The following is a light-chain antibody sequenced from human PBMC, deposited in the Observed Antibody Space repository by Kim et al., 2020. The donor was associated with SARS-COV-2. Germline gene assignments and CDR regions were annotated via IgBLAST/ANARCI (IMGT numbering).Light chain of an antibody. J-gene: IGKJ1*01. CDR1: QSISSW. CDR3: QQYNSYSRT. Sequence: ASVGDRDTITCRASQSISSWLAWYQQKPGKAPKLLIYDASSLESGVPSRFSGSGSGTEFTLTISSLQPDDFATYYCQQYNSYSRTFGQGTNVDIK. V-gene: IGKV1-5*01. CDR2: DAS.